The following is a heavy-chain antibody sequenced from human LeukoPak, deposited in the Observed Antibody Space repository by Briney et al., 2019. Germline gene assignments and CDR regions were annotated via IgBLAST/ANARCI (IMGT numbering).Heavy chain of an antibody. Sequence: PGRSLRLSCAASGFTFSSYAMRWVRQAPGRGLEWVAVISYDGSNKYYADSVKGRFTISRDNSKNTLYLQMNSLRAEDTAVYYCARDWASGRYSAYFDYWGQGTLVTVSS. V-gene: IGHV3-30-3*01. CDR1: GFTFSSYA. J-gene: IGHJ4*02. D-gene: IGHD1-26*01. CDR3: ARDWASGRYSAYFDY. CDR2: ISYDGSNK.